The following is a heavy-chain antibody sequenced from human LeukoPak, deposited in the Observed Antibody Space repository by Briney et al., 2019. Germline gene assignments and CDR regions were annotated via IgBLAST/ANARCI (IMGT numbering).Heavy chain of an antibody. CDR2: IYYSGST. CDR1: GGSISSYY. V-gene: IGHV4-59*01. Sequence: HSETLSLTCTVSGGSISSYYWSWIRQPPGKGLEWIGYIYYSGSTNYNPSLKSRVTISVDTSKNQFSLKLSSVTAADTAVYYCARGVLNDDFWSGYPAYFDYWGQGTLVTVSS. J-gene: IGHJ4*02. CDR3: ARGVLNDDFWSGYPAYFDY. D-gene: IGHD3-3*01.